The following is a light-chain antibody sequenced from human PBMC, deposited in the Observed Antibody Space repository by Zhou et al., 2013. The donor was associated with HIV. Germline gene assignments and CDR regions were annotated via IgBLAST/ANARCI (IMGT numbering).Light chain of an antibody. CDR3: MQGLQDLRT. CDR2: KVS. J-gene: IGKJ1*01. V-gene: IGKV2-30*01. CDR1: QSLVDSDGNIY. Sequence: DVVMTQSPLSLPVTLGQPASISCRSSQSLVDSDGNIYLNWFQQRPGQSPRRLIHKVSNRDSGVPDRFSGSGSGTDFTLKITRVEAEDVGVYYCMQGLQDLRTFGQGTKVEIK.